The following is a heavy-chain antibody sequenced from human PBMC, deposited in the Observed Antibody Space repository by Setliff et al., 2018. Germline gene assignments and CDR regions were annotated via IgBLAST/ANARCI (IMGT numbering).Heavy chain of an antibody. CDR3: ARGGGSYRAGNSRPTYWFDP. V-gene: IGHV1-2*02. J-gene: IGHJ5*02. CDR1: GYPFIEHY. D-gene: IGHD2-21*01. CDR2: IRPNGGGT. Sequence: ASVKVSCKTSGYPFIEHYVNWVRQAPGQGLEWMGWIRPNGGGTHYAQKFQGRVTMTRDTANSAVYMDLSSLTSDDTAIYYCARGGGSYRAGNSRPTYWFDPWGQGTLVTVSS.